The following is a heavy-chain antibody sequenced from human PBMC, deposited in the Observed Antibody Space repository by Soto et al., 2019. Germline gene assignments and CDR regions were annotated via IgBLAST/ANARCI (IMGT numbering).Heavy chain of an antibody. J-gene: IGHJ4*02. D-gene: IGHD2-2*01. CDR2: IDPSDSYI. V-gene: IGHV5-10-1*01. Sequence: EVQLVQSGAEVKKPGESLRISCKGSGYSFTSYWISWVRQMPGKGLEWMGRIDPSDSYINSSPSFQGHVTISADKSISTASLHWSSLKASDTAMYYCARHSNQLLGFDYWGQGTLVTVAS. CDR1: GYSFTSYW. CDR3: ARHSNQLLGFDY.